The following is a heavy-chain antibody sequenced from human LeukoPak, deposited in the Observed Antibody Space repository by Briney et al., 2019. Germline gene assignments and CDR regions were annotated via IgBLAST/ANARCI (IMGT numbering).Heavy chain of an antibody. CDR1: GGTFSSYA. CDR3: ARGVLAVATIWEGFDN. D-gene: IGHD5-24*01. CDR2: IIPIFGTA. V-gene: IGHV1-69*05. J-gene: IGHJ4*02. Sequence: SVKVSCKASGGTFSSYAISWVRQAPGQGLEWMGGIIPIFGTANYAQKFQGRVTITTDESTSTAYMELSSLRSEDTAVYYCARGVLAVATIWEGFDNWGQGTLVTVSS.